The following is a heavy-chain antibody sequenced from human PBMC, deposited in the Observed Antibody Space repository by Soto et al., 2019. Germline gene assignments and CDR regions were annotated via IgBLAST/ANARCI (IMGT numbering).Heavy chain of an antibody. J-gene: IGHJ4*02. D-gene: IGHD6-13*01. Sequence: SETLSLTCTVSGGSISSYYWSWIRQPAGKGMEWIGRIHTTDGTNYNPSLKSRVTMSIDTSNNQFSLKLNSLTAADTAVYYCARALSSAADLYFDFWGQGTLVTVSS. CDR1: GGSISSYY. CDR3: ARALSSAADLYFDF. CDR2: IHTTDGT. V-gene: IGHV4-4*07.